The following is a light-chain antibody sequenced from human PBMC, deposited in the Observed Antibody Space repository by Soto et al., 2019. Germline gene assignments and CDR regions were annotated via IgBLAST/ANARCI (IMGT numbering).Light chain of an antibody. CDR2: GNS. V-gene: IGLV1-40*01. CDR3: QSYDSSLSGSNVV. J-gene: IGLJ2*01. CDR1: SSNIGAGYD. Sequence: QSVLTQPPSVSGAPGQRVTISCTGSSSNIGAGYDVHWYQQLPGTAPKLLIYGNSNRPSGVPDRFSGSKSGTSASLAITGLQAEDEADYYCQSYDSSLSGSNVVFGGGTQLTVL.